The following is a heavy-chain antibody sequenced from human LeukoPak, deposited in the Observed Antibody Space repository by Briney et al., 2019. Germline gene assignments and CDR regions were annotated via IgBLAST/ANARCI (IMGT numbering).Heavy chain of an antibody. Sequence: GGSLRLSCAASKFTFRNYAMSWVRQAPGRGLEWVAAITDGGGSTYYADSVKGRFTISRDNSKNTLYLQMYSLRAEDTAKYYCAKDTSGWYDLGSFDIWGQGTMVTVSS. J-gene: IGHJ3*02. CDR3: AKDTSGWYDLGSFDI. CDR2: ITDGGGST. CDR1: KFTFRNYA. D-gene: IGHD6-19*01. V-gene: IGHV3-23*01.